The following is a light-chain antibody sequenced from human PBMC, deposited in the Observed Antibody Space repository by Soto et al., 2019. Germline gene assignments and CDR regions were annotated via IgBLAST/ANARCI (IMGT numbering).Light chain of an antibody. CDR1: QGIKKY. J-gene: IGKJ1*01. V-gene: IGKV1-27*01. CDR2: AAS. CDR3: QKYATVPWA. Sequence: DIQMTQSPSSLSASLGDRVTITCRASQGIKKYVAWYQQKPGKVPKLLIYAASSLQSGVPSRFSGSGSGTDFTLTISSLQPEDVATYYCQKYATVPWAFGQGTKVDIK.